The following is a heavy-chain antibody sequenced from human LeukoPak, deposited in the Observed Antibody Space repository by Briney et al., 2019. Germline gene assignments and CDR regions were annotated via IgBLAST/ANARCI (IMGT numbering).Heavy chain of an antibody. CDR3: ARDAVGSLPRFDP. V-gene: IGHV3-21*01. D-gene: IGHD1-26*01. CDR1: GFTFSSYS. Sequence: PGGSLRLSCAASGFTFSSYSMNWVRQAPGKGLEWVSSISSSSSYIYYADSVKGRFTISRDNAKNSLYLQMNSLRAEDTAVYYCARDAVGSLPRFDPWGQGTLVTVSS. J-gene: IGHJ5*02. CDR2: ISSSSSYI.